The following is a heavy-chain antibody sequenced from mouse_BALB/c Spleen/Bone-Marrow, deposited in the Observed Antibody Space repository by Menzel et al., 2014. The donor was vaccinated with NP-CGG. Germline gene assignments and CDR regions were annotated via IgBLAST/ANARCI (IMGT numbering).Heavy chain of an antibody. Sequence: VQLQQSGAELVKPGASVKLSCKASGYNFISYWIHWVKQRPGQGLEWIGEINPGNGRTNYNEKFKNKATLTIDKSSSTAYMQLSRLTSEDSAVYYCARWGKGYFDVWGAETTVTVSS. V-gene: IGHV1S81*02. CDR2: INPGNGRT. CDR1: GYNFISYW. J-gene: IGHJ1*01. CDR3: ARWGKGYFDV. D-gene: IGHD1-3*01.